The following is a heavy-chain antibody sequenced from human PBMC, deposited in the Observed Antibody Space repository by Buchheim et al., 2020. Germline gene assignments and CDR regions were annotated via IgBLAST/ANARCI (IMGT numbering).Heavy chain of an antibody. V-gene: IGHV3-23*01. CDR2: ISGGGEHT. CDR1: GLTFKNFA. Sequence: EVQVLESGGGKVHPGGSLKLSCAVSGLTFKNFAMSWVRHAPGKGLEWVSAISGGGEHTYYADSVKGRFTISRDNSKNTVSLQMNSLRVEDTALYYCVKDCPGYGGHPRYYYFGMDVWGQGTT. CDR3: VKDCPGYGGHPRYYYFGMDV. D-gene: IGHD4/OR15-4a*01. J-gene: IGHJ6*02.